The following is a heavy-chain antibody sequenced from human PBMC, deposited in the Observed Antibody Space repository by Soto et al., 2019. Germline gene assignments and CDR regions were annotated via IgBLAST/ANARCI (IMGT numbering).Heavy chain of an antibody. CDR1: GGSISSGGYY. CDR3: AGIYSGSPGGTLRY. D-gene: IGHD1-26*01. Sequence: QVQLQESGPGLLKLYQPLSLPCPVPGGSISSGGYYWSWFRQHPGKGLEWIGYIYYSGSTYYNPSLKSRVTISVDTSKNQFSLKLSSVTAADTAVYYCAGIYSGSPGGTLRYWGQGTLVTVSS. V-gene: IGHV4-31*03. CDR2: IYYSGST. J-gene: IGHJ4*02.